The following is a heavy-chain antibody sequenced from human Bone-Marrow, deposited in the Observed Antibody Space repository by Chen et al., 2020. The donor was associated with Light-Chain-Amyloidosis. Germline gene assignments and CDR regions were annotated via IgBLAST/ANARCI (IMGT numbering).Heavy chain of an antibody. J-gene: IGHJ4*02. D-gene: IGHD5-12*01. CDR2: IDPDDSDA. CDR3: ARRRDGYNFDY. V-gene: IGHV5-51*01. Sequence: EVQLEQSGPEVKKPGESLKISCKGCGYTFPNYWIGWVRQMPGKGMEWMGVIDPDDSDARYSPSFEGQVTISADKSITTAYLQWRSLKASDTAMYYCARRRDGYNFDYWGQGTLVTVSS. CDR1: GYTFPNYW.